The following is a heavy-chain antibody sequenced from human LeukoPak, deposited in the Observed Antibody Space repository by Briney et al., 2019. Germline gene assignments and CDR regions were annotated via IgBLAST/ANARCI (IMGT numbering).Heavy chain of an antibody. Sequence: ASVNVSYTFSGYTLTELYMHWVRQAPGKGGEGVGCFDPEDCQTIYAQNFHGTVTITQDTSTDTAYMELSSLSSEDTAVYYCATGVASSSWYEGRWGQGTLVTVSS. CDR3: ATGVASSSWYEGR. J-gene: IGHJ4*02. V-gene: IGHV1-24*01. CDR1: GYTLTELY. CDR2: FDPEDCQT. D-gene: IGHD6-13*01.